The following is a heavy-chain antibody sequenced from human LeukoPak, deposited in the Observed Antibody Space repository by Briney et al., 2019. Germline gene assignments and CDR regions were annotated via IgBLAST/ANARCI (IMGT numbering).Heavy chain of an antibody. J-gene: IGHJ4*02. CDR2: IYTSGST. CDR3: ARDPTVVTLGGYFDS. V-gene: IGHV4-4*07. CDR1: GGSISSYY. D-gene: IGHD4-23*01. Sequence: SETLSLTCTVSGGSISSYYWSWIRQPAGKGLEWIGRIYTSGSTNYNPSLKSRVTMSVDTSENQFSLKLSSVNAADTAVYYCARDPTVVTLGGYFDSWGQGTLVTVSS.